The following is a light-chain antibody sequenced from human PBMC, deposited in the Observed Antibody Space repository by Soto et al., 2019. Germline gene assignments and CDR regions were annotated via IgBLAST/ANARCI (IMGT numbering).Light chain of an antibody. Sequence: EIVLTQSPGTLSLSPGERATLSCRASQSVASAYLAWYQHKPGQAPRLLIYGASSRATGIPHRISGSGSGTDFTLTMSGVEREDFAVYYCQQYGDSRWTFGQGTKV. CDR2: GAS. CDR1: QSVASAY. CDR3: QQYGDSRWT. J-gene: IGKJ1*01. V-gene: IGKV3-20*01.